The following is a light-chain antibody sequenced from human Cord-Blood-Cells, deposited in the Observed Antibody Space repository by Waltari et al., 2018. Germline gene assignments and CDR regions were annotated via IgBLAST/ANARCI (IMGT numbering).Light chain of an antibody. CDR3: QQYDNLPYT. Sequence: DIQMTQSPSSLSASVGDRVTITCQASQDISNYLNGYQQKPGKAPKLLIYDASNLETGGPSRFSGSGSGTDFTFTISSLQPEDIATYYCQQYDNLPYTFGQGTKLEIK. V-gene: IGKV1-33*01. J-gene: IGKJ2*01. CDR2: DAS. CDR1: QDISNY.